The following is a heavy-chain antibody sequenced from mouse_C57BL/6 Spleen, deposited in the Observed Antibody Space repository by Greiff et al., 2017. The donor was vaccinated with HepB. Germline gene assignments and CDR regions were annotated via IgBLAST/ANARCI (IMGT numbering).Heavy chain of an antibody. V-gene: IGHV1-81*01. J-gene: IGHJ3*01. Sequence: QVQLKESGAELARPGASVKLSCKASGYTFTSYGISWVKQRTGQGLEWIGEIYPRSGNTYYNEKFKGKATLTADKSSSTAYMELRSLISEDSAVYFCARKAQVPFAYWGQGTLVTVSA. CDR1: GYTFTSYG. D-gene: IGHD3-2*02. CDR3: ARKAQVPFAY. CDR2: IYPRSGNT.